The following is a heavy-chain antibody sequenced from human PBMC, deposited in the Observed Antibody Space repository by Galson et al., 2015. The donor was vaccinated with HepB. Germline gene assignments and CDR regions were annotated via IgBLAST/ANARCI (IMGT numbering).Heavy chain of an antibody. CDR1: GFTFSSYW. J-gene: IGHJ4*02. CDR2: IKQDGSEK. Sequence: SLRLSCAASGFTFSSYWMSWVRQAPGKGLEWVANIKQDGSEKYYVDSVKGRFTISRDNAKNTLYLQMNSLKTEDTAVYYCTTAWWASDYFDYWGQGTLVTVSS. V-gene: IGHV3-7*03. CDR3: TTAWWASDYFDY. D-gene: IGHD2-15*01.